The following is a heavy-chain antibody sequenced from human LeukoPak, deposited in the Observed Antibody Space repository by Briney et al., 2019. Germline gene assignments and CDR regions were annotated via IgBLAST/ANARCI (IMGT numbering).Heavy chain of an antibody. J-gene: IGHJ3*02. D-gene: IGHD5-18*01. V-gene: IGHV3-33*03. Sequence: GGSLRLSCAASGYAFSRYGMHWLRQAPGTGLEWVAVMWYDGSNEAYADSVRGRFTISRDNAKNSLYLQMNSLRAEDMALYYCAKGGIQLWSYAFDIWGQGTMVTVSS. CDR2: MWYDGSNE. CDR3: AKGGIQLWSYAFDI. CDR1: GYAFSRYG.